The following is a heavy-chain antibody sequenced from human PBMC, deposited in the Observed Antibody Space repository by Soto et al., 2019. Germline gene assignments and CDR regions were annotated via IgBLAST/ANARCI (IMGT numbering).Heavy chain of an antibody. D-gene: IGHD2-2*03. CDR3: AKDHPQPLDIVVVPAATDYYGMDV. CDR1: GFTFSSYA. V-gene: IGHV3-23*01. J-gene: IGHJ6*02. Sequence: EVQLLESGGGLVQPGGSLRLSCAASGFTFSSYAMSWVRQAPGKGLEWVSAISGSGGSTYYADSVKGRFTISRDNSKNTLNQQMNSLRAEDTAVYYCAKDHPQPLDIVVVPAATDYYGMDVWGQGTTVTVSS. CDR2: ISGSGGST.